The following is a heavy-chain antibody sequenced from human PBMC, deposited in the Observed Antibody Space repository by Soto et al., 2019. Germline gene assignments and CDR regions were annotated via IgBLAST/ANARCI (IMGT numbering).Heavy chain of an antibody. D-gene: IGHD5-12*01. Sequence: QPGGSLRLSCAASGFTFSSYEMNWIRQAPGKGLEWVSYISSSGSTIYYADSVKGRFTISRDNAKNALYLQMNRLRAEDTAVYYCSRIGRATITFDYWGQGXLVTVPS. CDR1: GFTFSSYE. CDR3: SRIGRATITFDY. J-gene: IGHJ4*02. V-gene: IGHV3-48*03. CDR2: ISSSGSTI.